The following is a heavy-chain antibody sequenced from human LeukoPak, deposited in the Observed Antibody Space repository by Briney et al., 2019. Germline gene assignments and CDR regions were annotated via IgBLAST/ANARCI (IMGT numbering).Heavy chain of an antibody. CDR2: ITASGTAM. V-gene: IGHV3-48*02. J-gene: IGHJ4*02. CDR3: ASSGSYRFDY. Sequence: GGSLRLSCAASGFTFSSYSMNWVRQAPGKGLEWASHITASGTAMFYADSVKGRFTISRDNAKNSLYLQMNSLRDEDTAVYYCASSGSYRFDYWGQGTLVTVSS. CDR1: GFTFSSYS. D-gene: IGHD1-26*01.